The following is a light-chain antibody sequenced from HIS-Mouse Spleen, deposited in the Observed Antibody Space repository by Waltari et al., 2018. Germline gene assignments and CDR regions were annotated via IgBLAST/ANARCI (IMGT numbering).Light chain of an antibody. J-gene: IGLJ1*01. CDR3: CSYAGSYRV. V-gene: IGLV2-11*01. Sequence: QSALTQPRSVSGSPGQSVTISCTGTSSDVGGYNYVSWYQQHPGKAPKLMIYGVSKRPSGVPDRFSGSKSGNTASLTISGLQAEDEADYYCCSYAGSYRVFGTGTKVTVL. CDR1: SSDVGGYNY. CDR2: GVS.